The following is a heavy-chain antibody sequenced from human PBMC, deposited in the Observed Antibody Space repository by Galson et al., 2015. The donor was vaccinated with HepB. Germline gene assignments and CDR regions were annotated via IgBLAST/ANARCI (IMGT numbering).Heavy chain of an antibody. CDR1: GYTFTGSY. CDR3: AREGYSYGNDAFDI. D-gene: IGHD5-18*01. J-gene: IGHJ3*02. V-gene: IGHV1-2*02. CDR2: INPTSGGT. Sequence: CKASGYTFTGSYMHWVRQAPGQGLEWMGWINPTSGGTNYAQKFQGRVTMTRDTSISTAYMELSRLRSDDTAVYYCAREGYSYGNDAFDIWGQGTMVTVSS.